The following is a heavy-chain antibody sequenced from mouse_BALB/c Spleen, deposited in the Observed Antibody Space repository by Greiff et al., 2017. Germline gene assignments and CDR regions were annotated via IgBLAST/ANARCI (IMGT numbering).Heavy chain of an antibody. Sequence: EVKVVESGGGLVQPGGSLKLSCAASGFTFSSYTMSWVRQTPEKRLEWVAYISNGGGSTYYPDTVKGRFTISRDNAKNTLYLQMSSLKSEDTAMYYCARTYGYDDGYAMDYWGQGTSVTVSS. CDR1: GFTFSSYT. D-gene: IGHD2-2*01. J-gene: IGHJ4*01. V-gene: IGHV5-12-2*01. CDR3: ARTYGYDDGYAMDY. CDR2: ISNGGGST.